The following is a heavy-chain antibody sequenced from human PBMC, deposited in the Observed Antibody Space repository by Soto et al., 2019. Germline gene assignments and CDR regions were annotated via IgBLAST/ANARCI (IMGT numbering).Heavy chain of an antibody. D-gene: IGHD5-18*01. Sequence: TLSLTCAVYGGSFSGYYWSWIRQPPGKGLEWIGEINHSGSTNYNPSLKSRVTISVDTSKNQFSLKLSSVTAADTAVYYCASYRGYSYGQRFYGMDVWGQGTTVTVSS. V-gene: IGHV4-34*01. CDR2: INHSGST. J-gene: IGHJ6*02. CDR3: ASYRGYSYGQRFYGMDV. CDR1: GGSFSGYY.